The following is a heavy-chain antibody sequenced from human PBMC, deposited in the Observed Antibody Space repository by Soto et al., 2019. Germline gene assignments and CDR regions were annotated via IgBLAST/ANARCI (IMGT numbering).Heavy chain of an antibody. J-gene: IGHJ5*02. CDR2: INPNSGGT. V-gene: IGHV1-2*02. CDR3: ARGDVRVVASFDP. Sequence: QVQLVQSGAEVKKPGASVKVSCKASGYTLTDYYIHWVRQAPGQGLEWMGWINPNSGGTNYAQKFQGRVTMPRDTSISTAYMELSRLISDDTAVYYCARGDVRVVASFDPWGQGALVTVSS. D-gene: IGHD2-15*01. CDR1: GYTLTDYY.